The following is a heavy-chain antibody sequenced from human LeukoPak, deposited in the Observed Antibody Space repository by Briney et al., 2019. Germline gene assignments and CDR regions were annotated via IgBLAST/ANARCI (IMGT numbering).Heavy chain of an antibody. V-gene: IGHV3-48*02. J-gene: IGHJ4*02. CDR3: AREGDYYDSSSYPCDY. CDR1: GFTFSSYS. D-gene: IGHD3-22*01. CDR2: ISSSSSTI. Sequence: GGSLRLSCAASGFTFSSYSMNWVRQAPGKGLEWVSYISSSSSTIYYADSVKGRFTISRDNAKNSLYLQMNSLRDEDTAVYYCAREGDYYDSSSYPCDYWGQGTLVTVSS.